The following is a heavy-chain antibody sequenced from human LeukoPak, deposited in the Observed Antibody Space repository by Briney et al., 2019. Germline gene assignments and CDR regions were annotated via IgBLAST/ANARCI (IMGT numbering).Heavy chain of an antibody. J-gene: IGHJ4*02. CDR2: FVPEVGET. V-gene: IGHV1-24*01. Sequence: VSVKVSCKVSGYTLTELSMHCVRQGPGEGLEWTGGFVPEVGETIYAQKFQGIVTMTEDTSTDTAYMEQSSLRSEDTAVYYCATSPFVQGVAHFDYWGQGTLVTVSS. CDR1: GYTLTELS. CDR3: ATSPFVQGVAHFDY. D-gene: IGHD3-10*01.